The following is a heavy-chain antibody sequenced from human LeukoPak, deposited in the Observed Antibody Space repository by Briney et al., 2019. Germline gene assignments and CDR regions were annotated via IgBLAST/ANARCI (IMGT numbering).Heavy chain of an antibody. J-gene: IGHJ4*02. D-gene: IGHD3-22*01. Sequence: ASVKVFCKASGYTFTGYYMHWVRQAPGQGLEWMGWINPKSGGTNYAQKFQGRVTMTRDTSISTAYMELSRLRSDDTAVYYCAREGSYDSSGYWYYFDYWGQGTLVTVSS. CDR3: AREGSYDSSGYWYYFDY. V-gene: IGHV1-2*02. CDR2: INPKSGGT. CDR1: GYTFTGYY.